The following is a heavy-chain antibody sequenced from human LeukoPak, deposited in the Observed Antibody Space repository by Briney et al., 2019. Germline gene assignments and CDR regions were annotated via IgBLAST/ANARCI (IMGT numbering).Heavy chain of an antibody. V-gene: IGHV3-21*01. J-gene: IGHJ3*02. CDR1: GFTFSSYS. CDR3: AKMSGIAVADLVASFFDI. Sequence: GGSLRLSCAASGFTFSSYSMNWVRQAPGKGLEWVSSISSSSSYIYYADSVKGRFTISRDNAKNSLYLQMNSLRAEDTAVYYCAKMSGIAVADLVASFFDIWGQGTMVTVSS. CDR2: ISSSSSYI. D-gene: IGHD6-19*01.